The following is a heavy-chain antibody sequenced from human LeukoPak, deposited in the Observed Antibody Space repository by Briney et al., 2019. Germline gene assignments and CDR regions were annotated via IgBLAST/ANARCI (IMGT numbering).Heavy chain of an antibody. J-gene: IGHJ3*02. Sequence: SETLSLTCAVYGGSLSGYYWSWFRQPPGKGLEWIGEVNHRGSTSYNPSLKSRVTISVDTSKNQFSLKLSSVTAADTAVYYCAREIIVARGAFDIWGQGTMVTVSS. D-gene: IGHD5-12*01. CDR1: GGSLSGYY. V-gene: IGHV4-34*01. CDR3: AREIIVARGAFDI. CDR2: VNHRGST.